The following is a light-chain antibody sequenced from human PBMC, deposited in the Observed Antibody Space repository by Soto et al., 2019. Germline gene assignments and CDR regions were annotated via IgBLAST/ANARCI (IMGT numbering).Light chain of an antibody. Sequence: QLVLTQPPSVSGAPGQRVTISCTGSSSNIGAGYDVHWYQQLPGTAPKLLIYRNSNRPSGVPDRFSGSKSGTSASLAITGLQAEDEADYYCQSYDTSLSGFWVFGGGTKVTVL. V-gene: IGLV1-40*01. CDR2: RNS. CDR1: SSNIGAGYD. CDR3: QSYDTSLSGFWV. J-gene: IGLJ3*02.